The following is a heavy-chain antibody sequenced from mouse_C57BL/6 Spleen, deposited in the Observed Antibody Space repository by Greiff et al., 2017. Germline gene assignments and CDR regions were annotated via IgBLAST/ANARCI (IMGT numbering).Heavy chain of an antibody. D-gene: IGHD1-1*01. CDR3: ARFITTVHYAMDY. J-gene: IGHJ4*01. Sequence: QVQLKQSGAELARPGASVKLSCKASGYTFTSYGISWVKQRTGQGLEWIGEIYPRSGNTYYNEKFKGKATLTADKSSSTAYMELRSLTSEDSAVYFCARFITTVHYAMDYWGQGTSVTVSS. CDR1: GYTFTSYG. CDR2: IYPRSGNT. V-gene: IGHV1-81*01.